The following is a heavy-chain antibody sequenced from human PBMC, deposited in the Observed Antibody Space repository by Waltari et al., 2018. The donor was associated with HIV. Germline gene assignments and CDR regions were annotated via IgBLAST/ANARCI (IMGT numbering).Heavy chain of an antibody. Sequence: EVQLVESGGGLIQPGGSLRLSCAASGFTVSSNYMSWVRQAPGKGLEWVSVIYNGGSTYYADSVKGRFTISRDNSKNALYLQMNSLRAEDTAVYYCGGVAAAGTVTMGQDVWGQGTTVTVSS. J-gene: IGHJ6*02. CDR1: GFTVSSNY. CDR3: GGVAAAGTVTMGQDV. CDR2: IYNGGST. V-gene: IGHV3-53*01. D-gene: IGHD6-13*01.